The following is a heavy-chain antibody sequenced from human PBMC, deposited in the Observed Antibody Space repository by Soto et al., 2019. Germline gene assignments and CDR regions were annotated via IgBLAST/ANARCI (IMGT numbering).Heavy chain of an antibody. CDR2: ISGSGDST. J-gene: IGHJ4*02. V-gene: IGHV3-23*01. CDR3: ASRNYYDTSGYYYWYYFDF. D-gene: IGHD3-22*01. CDR1: GITSSNYA. Sequence: GGSLRLSCAASGITSSNYAMSWVRQAPGKGLEWVSGISGSGDSTYYAESVKGRFTISRDNSKNTVYLQMNSLGAEDTAVYYCASRNYYDTSGYYYWYYFDFWGQGALVTVSS.